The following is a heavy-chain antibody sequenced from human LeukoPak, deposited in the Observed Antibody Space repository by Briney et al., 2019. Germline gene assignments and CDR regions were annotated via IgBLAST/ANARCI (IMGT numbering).Heavy chain of an antibody. CDR3: ARQTGSGLFTLP. J-gene: IGHJ4*02. D-gene: IGHD3/OR15-3a*01. CDR2: IYYTGNT. V-gene: IGHV4-39*01. CDR1: GGSVSISSYY. Sequence: SETLSLTCTVSGGSVSISSYYWGWIRQPPGKGLEWIANIYYTGNTYYNASLKSRVTISIDTSKNQISLRLTSVTAADTAMYYCARQTGSGLFTLPGGQGTLVTVSS.